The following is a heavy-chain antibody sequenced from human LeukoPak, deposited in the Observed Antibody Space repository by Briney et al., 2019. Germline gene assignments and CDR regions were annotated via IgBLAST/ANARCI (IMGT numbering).Heavy chain of an antibody. CDR1: GFTVSSNY. V-gene: IGHV3-53*01. CDR2: IYSGGDT. D-gene: IGHD5-12*01. Sequence: PGGSLRLSCAASGFTVSSNYMSWVRQAPGKGLEWVSVIYSGGDTYYADSVKGRFTISRDNSKNTLYLQMYSLRVEDTAVYYCAKDGGYYDFDSWGQGTLVTVSS. CDR3: AKDGGYYDFDS. J-gene: IGHJ4*02.